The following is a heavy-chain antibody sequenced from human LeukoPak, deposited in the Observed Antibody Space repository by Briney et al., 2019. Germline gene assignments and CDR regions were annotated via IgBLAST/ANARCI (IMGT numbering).Heavy chain of an antibody. V-gene: IGHV1-2*02. Sequence: ASVKVSCKASGYTVTGYYMHWVRQGPGRGLEWMGWINPNRGGTNYAQKFQGRVTMTRDTSISTAYMELSRLRSDDTAVYYCARDVYCSSTSCSLTDYWGQGTLVTVSS. CDR3: ARDVYCSSTSCSLTDY. D-gene: IGHD2-2*01. J-gene: IGHJ4*02. CDR1: GYTVTGYY. CDR2: INPNRGGT.